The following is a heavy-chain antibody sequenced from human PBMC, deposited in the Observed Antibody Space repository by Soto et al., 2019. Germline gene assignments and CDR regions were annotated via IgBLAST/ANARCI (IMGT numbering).Heavy chain of an antibody. Sequence: EVQLVESGGGLVQPGGSLKLSCAASGFTFSGSAMHWVRQASGKGLEWVGRIRSKANSYATAYAASVKGRFTISRDDSKNTAYLQMNSLKTEDTAVYYCKCLGKVVADINDTENDAFDIWGQGTMVTVSS. CDR1: GFTFSGSA. J-gene: IGHJ3*02. CDR3: KCLGKVVADINDTENDAFDI. V-gene: IGHV3-73*02. D-gene: IGHD2-15*01. CDR2: IRSKANSYAT.